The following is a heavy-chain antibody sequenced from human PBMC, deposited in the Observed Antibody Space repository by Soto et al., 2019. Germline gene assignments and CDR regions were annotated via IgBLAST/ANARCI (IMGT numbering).Heavy chain of an antibody. CDR3: ARGIAAAAARGMDV. CDR2: VNPNSGGT. V-gene: IGHV1-2*04. D-gene: IGHD6-13*01. Sequence: ASVKVSCKASGYTFTGYYMHWVRQAPGQGLEWMGWVNPNSGGTNYAQKFQGWVTMTRDTSISTAYMELSRLRSDDTAVYYCARGIAAAAARGMDVWGQGTTVTVSS. CDR1: GYTFTGYY. J-gene: IGHJ6*02.